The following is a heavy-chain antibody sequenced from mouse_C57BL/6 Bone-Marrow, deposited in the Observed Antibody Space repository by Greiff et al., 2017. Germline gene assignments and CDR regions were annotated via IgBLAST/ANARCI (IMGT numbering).Heavy chain of an antibody. CDR3: ARPLFFDY. Sequence: EVMLVESGGDLVKPGGSLKLSCAASGFTFSSYGMSWVRQTPDKRLEWVATISSGGSYTYYPDSVKGRFTISRDNAKNTLYLQMSSLRSEDTAMYYCARPLFFDYWGQGTTLTVSS. CDR1: GFTFSSYG. D-gene: IGHD1-1*01. CDR2: ISSGGSYT. V-gene: IGHV5-6*01. J-gene: IGHJ2*01.